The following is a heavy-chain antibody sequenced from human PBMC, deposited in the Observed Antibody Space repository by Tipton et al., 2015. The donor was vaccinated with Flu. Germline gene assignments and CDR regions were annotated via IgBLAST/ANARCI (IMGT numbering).Heavy chain of an antibody. D-gene: IGHD3-3*01. CDR3: ARWTSALEAFDI. CDR1: GGSISSSL. Sequence: TLSLTCTVSGGSISSSLWNWIRQSPGKGLEYIASIYDSGTTYYNPSLKSRVTISIDTSRNQFSLRLSSVTAADTAVYYCARWTSALEAFDIWGRGTMVTVSS. CDR2: IYDSGTT. V-gene: IGHV4-39*01. J-gene: IGHJ3*02.